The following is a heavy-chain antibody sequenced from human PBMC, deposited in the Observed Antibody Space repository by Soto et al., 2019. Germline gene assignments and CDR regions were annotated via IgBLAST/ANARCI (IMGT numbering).Heavy chain of an antibody. V-gene: IGHV3-30-3*01. D-gene: IGHD6-19*01. J-gene: IGHJ4*02. CDR1: GFSFSTYA. CDR3: ARSIAVAGLDY. Sequence: LRLSCATSGFSFSTYAIHWVRQAPGKGLDWVAVISNDGSKRYYAQSVKGRFTISRDNSNNTVDLQMNSLRAEDTALYYCARSIAVAGLDYWGPGTLVTVSS. CDR2: ISNDGSKR.